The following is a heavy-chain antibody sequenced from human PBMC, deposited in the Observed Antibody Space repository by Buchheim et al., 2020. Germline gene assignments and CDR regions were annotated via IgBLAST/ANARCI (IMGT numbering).Heavy chain of an antibody. D-gene: IGHD1-7*01. CDR3: AYSAGGLELLPIWYFDL. V-gene: IGHV3-11*01. Sequence: QVQLVESGGNLVKPGGSLRLSCAASGFSFSDYYMSWIRQAPGKGLEWISYISDSGTVIYYADSVRGRLTISRDNAQNSLYLQMNSLRAEDTAVYYCAYSAGGLELLPIWYFDLWGRGTL. CDR2: ISDSGTVI. J-gene: IGHJ2*01. CDR1: GFSFSDYY.